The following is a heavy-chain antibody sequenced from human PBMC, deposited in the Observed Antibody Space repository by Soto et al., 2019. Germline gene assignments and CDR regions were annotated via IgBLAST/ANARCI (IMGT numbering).Heavy chain of an antibody. V-gene: IGHV4-39*01. CDR1: GGSISSSSYY. CDR2: IYYSGST. J-gene: IGHJ3*02. CDR3: ARQLPPYDILTDNAFDI. Sequence: SETLSLTCTVSGGSISSSSYYWGWIRQPPGKGLEWIGSIYYSGSTYYNPSLKSRVTISVDTSKNQFSLKLSSVTAADTAVYYCARQLPPYDILTDNAFDIWGQGTMVTVSS. D-gene: IGHD3-9*01.